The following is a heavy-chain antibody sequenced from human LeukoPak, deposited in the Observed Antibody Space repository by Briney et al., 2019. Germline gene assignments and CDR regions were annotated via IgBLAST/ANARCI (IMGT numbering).Heavy chain of an antibody. CDR2: IYYSGST. V-gene: IGHV4-59*08. CDR3: ARGISSTSRYYMDV. CDR1: GGSISSYY. J-gene: IGHJ6*03. Sequence: SETLSLTCTVSGGSISSYYWSWIRQPPGKGLEWIGYIYYSGSTNYNPSLKSRVTISVDTSKNQFSLKLSSVTAADTAVYYCARGISSTSRYYMDVWGKGTTVTVSS. D-gene: IGHD2-2*01.